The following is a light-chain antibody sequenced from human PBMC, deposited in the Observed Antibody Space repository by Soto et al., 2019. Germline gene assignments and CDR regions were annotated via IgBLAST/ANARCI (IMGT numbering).Light chain of an antibody. CDR1: QSIRSW. CDR3: QQYENYWT. V-gene: IGKV1-5*01. J-gene: IGKJ1*01. Sequence: DIQMTQSPSTLSATAGDRVTITCRASQSIRSWLAWYQHTPGKAPKLLIYDASNLDSGVPSRFSGSGSGTEFSLTISNLQPDDCATYYCQQYENYWTFGQGTKVDIK. CDR2: DAS.